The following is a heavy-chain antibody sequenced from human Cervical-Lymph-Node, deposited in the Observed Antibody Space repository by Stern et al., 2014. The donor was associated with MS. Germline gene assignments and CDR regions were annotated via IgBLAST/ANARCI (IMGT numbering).Heavy chain of an antibody. CDR2: ISPLFGTT. CDR3: ARDLPYYYDSSGFFDAFDM. Sequence: QVQLVESGAEVKKPGSSVTVSCKASGGTFRAHGLSWVRQAPGQGLEWMGGISPLFGTTNYAQKFQGRVTITADESTTTAHMELSSLRSEDTAVYYCARDLPYYYDSSGFFDAFDMWGQGTMVTVSS. V-gene: IGHV1-69*01. D-gene: IGHD3-22*01. CDR1: GGTFRAHG. J-gene: IGHJ3*02.